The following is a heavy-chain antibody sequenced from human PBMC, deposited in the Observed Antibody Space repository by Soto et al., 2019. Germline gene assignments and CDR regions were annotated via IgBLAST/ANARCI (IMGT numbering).Heavy chain of an antibody. CDR1: GGSISGGGYY. V-gene: IGHV4-31*03. CDR3: ARDGGYCSDTSCPNWFDP. CDR2: IYYSGTT. J-gene: IGHJ5*02. Sequence: QVQLQESGPGLVKPSQTLSLTCTVSGGSISGGGYYWSWIRQHPGKGLEWIGYIYYSGTTYYNPSLKSRVTISVDTSKNQFSLKLSSVTDADTAVYYCARDGGYCSDTSCPNWFDPWGQGTLVTVSS. D-gene: IGHD2-2*03.